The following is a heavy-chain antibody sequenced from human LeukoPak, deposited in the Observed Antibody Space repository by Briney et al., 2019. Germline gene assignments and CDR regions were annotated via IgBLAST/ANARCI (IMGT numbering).Heavy chain of an antibody. CDR3: AKESYYDSSGWIY. CDR1: GFTFSSYA. D-gene: IGHD3-22*01. Sequence: GGSLRLSCAASGFTFSSYAMHWVRQAPGKGLEWVAVISYDGSNKYYADSVKGRFTISRDNSKNTLYLQMNSLRAEDTAVYYCAKESYYDSSGWIYWGQGTLVTVSS. V-gene: IGHV3-30*04. J-gene: IGHJ4*02. CDR2: ISYDGSNK.